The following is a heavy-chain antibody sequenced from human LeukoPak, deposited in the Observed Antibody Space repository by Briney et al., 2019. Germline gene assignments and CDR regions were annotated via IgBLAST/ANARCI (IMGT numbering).Heavy chain of an antibody. CDR3: AKLRVTYYYDSSGYYYFDY. CDR1: GFTFSNAW. CDR2: ISGSGGST. Sequence: GGSLRLSCAASGFTFSNAWMSWVRQAPGKGLEWVSAISGSGGSTYYADSVKGRFTISRDNSKNTLYLQMNSLRAEDTAVYYCAKLRVTYYYDSSGYYYFDYWGQGTLVTVSS. J-gene: IGHJ4*02. D-gene: IGHD3-22*01. V-gene: IGHV3-23*01.